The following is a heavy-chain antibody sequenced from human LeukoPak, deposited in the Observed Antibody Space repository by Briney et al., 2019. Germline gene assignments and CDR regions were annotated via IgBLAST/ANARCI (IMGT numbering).Heavy chain of an antibody. CDR1: GGSISSYY. J-gene: IGHJ5*02. Sequence: RPSETLSLTCTVSGGSISSYYWSWIRQPPGKGLEWIGYIYYSGSTNYNPSLKSRVTISVDTSKNQLSLKLSSVTAADTAVYYCARRQMVAAAFNWFDPWGQGTLVTVSS. D-gene: IGHD2-15*01. CDR2: IYYSGST. CDR3: ARRQMVAAAFNWFDP. V-gene: IGHV4-59*08.